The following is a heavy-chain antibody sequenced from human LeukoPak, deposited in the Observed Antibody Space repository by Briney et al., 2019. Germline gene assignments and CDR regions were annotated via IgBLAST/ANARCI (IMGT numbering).Heavy chain of an antibody. CDR3: ARLTALAGHRGAFDI. CDR2: IYYNGNT. J-gene: IGHJ3*02. CDR1: GGSIGGHTFY. D-gene: IGHD6-19*01. V-gene: IGHV4-39*01. Sequence: SETLSLTCNVSGGSIGGHTFYWAWIRQPPGKGLEWIATIYYNGNTFYNPSLKSRVAISIDMSKSQFSLHLSSVTAADTAIYYCARLTALAGHRGAFDIWGPGTMVTVSS.